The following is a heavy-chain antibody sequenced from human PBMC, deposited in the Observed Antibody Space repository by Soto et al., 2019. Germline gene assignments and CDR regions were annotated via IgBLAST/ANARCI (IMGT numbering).Heavy chain of an antibody. V-gene: IGHV4-61*01. Sequence: SETLSLTCTVSGGSVSSSTYYWSWIRQPPGKGLEWIGFVYHSGTKYNPSIKSRATISVDTSKKQVSLKLRSVTAADTAVYYCAQGRILISGVASGWFDPWGQGTLVTVSS. CDR2: VYHSGT. D-gene: IGHD3-3*01. CDR3: AQGRILISGVASGWFDP. CDR1: GGSVSSSTYY. J-gene: IGHJ5*02.